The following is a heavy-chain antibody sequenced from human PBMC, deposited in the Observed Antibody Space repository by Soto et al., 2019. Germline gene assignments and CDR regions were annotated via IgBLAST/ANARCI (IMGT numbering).Heavy chain of an antibody. J-gene: IGHJ3*01. CDR3: EKRGGNWGAFDV. CDR1: GFTFSTYV. CDR2: ITGNSDEI. Sequence: EMQLLESGGGLVQPGGSLRLSCAASGFTFSTYVMRWIRQAPGKGLEWVSSITGNSDEIFYAYSVRGRFTISRDNSNSRGYMQMNGLRAADTAFLYCEKRGGNWGAFDVWGQGTVVTVSS. V-gene: IGHV3-23*01. D-gene: IGHD3-16*01.